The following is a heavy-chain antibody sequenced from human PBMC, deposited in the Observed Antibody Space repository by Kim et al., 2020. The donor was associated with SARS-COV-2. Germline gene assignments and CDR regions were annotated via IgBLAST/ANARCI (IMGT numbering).Heavy chain of an antibody. CDR1: GFNFDDYG. V-gene: IGHV3-20*04. CDR3: AREQVGGTGSFRLDAFSI. D-gene: IGHD1-26*01. CDR2: INWKGTHT. Sequence: GGSLRLSCAASGFNFDDYGINWVRQVPGKGLEWVSGINWKGTHTGYADSVTGRFTISRDNAKKTVYLQMNSLRAEDTAFYYCAREQVGGTGSFRLDAFSIWGQGTMVTVSS. J-gene: IGHJ3*02.